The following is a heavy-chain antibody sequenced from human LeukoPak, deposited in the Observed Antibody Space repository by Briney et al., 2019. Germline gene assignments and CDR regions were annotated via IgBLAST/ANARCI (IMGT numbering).Heavy chain of an antibody. D-gene: IGHD3-10*01. CDR3: ARALWFGETFPAY. J-gene: IGHJ4*02. V-gene: IGHV3-48*01. CDR2: ISSSSSTI. Sequence: GGSLRLSCAASGLTISSYSMNWVRQAPGKGLQWVSYISSSSSTIYYADSVKGRFTISRDNAKNALYLQMNSLRAEDTAVYYCARALWFGETFPAYWGQGTLVTVSS. CDR1: GLTISSYS.